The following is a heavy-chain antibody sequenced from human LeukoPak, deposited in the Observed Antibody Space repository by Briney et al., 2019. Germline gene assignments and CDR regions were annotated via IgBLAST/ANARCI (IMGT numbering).Heavy chain of an antibody. Sequence: SDTLSLTCAVYGGSFSGYYWRWIRHPPGEGREWIGEINHSGSTKYNPSLKSPATISVDTTNNQFCLKLSSVTAADTAVYYCAREWKGSFDYWGQGTLVTVSS. CDR3: AREWKGSFDY. CDR1: GGSFSGYY. D-gene: IGHD1-1*01. V-gene: IGHV4-34*01. J-gene: IGHJ4*02. CDR2: INHSGST.